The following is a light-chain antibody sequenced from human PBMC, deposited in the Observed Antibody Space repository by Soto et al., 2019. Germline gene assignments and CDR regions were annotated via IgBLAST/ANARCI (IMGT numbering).Light chain of an antibody. Sequence: DIQMTQSPSFLSASLGDRVTITCRASQNIDNYLNWYPQKPGKAPKLLIYATSTLQSGVPSRFSGSGSGTEFTLTISSLQAEDFATYFCQESYTSPAVSFGGGTKVDIK. CDR1: QNIDNY. V-gene: IGKV1-39*01. CDR3: QESYTSPAVS. CDR2: ATS. J-gene: IGKJ4*01.